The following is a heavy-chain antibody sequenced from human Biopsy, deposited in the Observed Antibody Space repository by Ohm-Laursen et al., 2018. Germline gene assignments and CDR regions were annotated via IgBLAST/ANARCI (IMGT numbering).Heavy chain of an antibody. J-gene: IGHJ6*02. D-gene: IGHD3-10*01. V-gene: IGHV3-33*01. CDR3: ARDRYYGSESYYSHYNMDV. CDR2: IWYDGSNK. Sequence: SLRLSCSASGFTFSSYGIHWVRQTPGKGLEWVAVIWYDGSNKYSADSVKGRFSISRDNSKNTVYLQMNSLRAADTAVYYCARDRYYGSESYYSHYNMDVWGQGTTVSVSS. CDR1: GFTFSSYG.